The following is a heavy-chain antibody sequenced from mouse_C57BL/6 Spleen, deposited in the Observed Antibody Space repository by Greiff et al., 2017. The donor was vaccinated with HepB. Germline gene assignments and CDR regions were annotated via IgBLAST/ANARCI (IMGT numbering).Heavy chain of an antibody. CDR2: IRNKANNHAT. CDR1: GFTFSDAW. D-gene: IGHD1-1*01. J-gene: IGHJ2*01. Sequence: EVMLVESGGGLVQPGGSMKLSCAASGFTFSDAWMDWVRQSPEKGLEWVAEIRNKANNHATYYAESVKGRFTISRDDSKSSVYLQMNSLRAEDTGIYYCTRWSTTVADYWGQGTTLTVSS. V-gene: IGHV6-6*01. CDR3: TRWSTTVADY.